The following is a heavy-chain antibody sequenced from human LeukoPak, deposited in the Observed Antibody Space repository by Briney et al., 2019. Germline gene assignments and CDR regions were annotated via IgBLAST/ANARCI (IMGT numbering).Heavy chain of an antibody. CDR2: ISGSGSNT. J-gene: IGHJ4*02. CDR3: AKDSIGYYKPFDY. V-gene: IGHV3-23*01. CDR1: GFTFSSYA. Sequence: GGSLRLSCAASGFTFSSYAMNWVRQAPGKRLEWVSAISGSGSNTYYSDSVKGRFTISGDNSKNTLYLQMNSLRAEDTAVYYCAKDSIGYYKPFDYWGQGSLVTVSS. D-gene: IGHD3-22*01.